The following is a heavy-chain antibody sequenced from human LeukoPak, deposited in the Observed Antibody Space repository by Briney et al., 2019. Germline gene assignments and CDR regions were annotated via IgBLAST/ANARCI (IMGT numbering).Heavy chain of an antibody. CDR3: ARALQYYDILTGYSY. CDR2: IKPDGGHQ. Sequence: GGSLRLSCAASGLAFSDYWMSWVRQAPGKGLEWVANIKPDGGHQNYVDSVKGRFTISRDNSKNTLYLQMNSLRAEDTAVYYCARALQYYDILTGYSYWGQGTLVTVSS. D-gene: IGHD3-9*01. V-gene: IGHV3-7*01. J-gene: IGHJ4*02. CDR1: GLAFSDYW.